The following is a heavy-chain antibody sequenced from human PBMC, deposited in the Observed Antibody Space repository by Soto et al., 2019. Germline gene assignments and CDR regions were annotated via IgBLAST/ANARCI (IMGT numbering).Heavy chain of an antibody. D-gene: IGHD1-26*01. J-gene: IGHJ3*02. CDR1: GGSFSSNA. CDR3: ASRERVDAFDI. Sequence: QVQLVQSGAEVKKPGSSVKVSCKASGGSFSSNAISWVRQAPGQGLEWMGGIIPILGSANYAQKFQDRLTITADGSTTTTYMELNSLRSEVAAVYYCASRERVDAFDIWGQGTLVTVSS. V-gene: IGHV1-69*01. CDR2: IIPILGSA.